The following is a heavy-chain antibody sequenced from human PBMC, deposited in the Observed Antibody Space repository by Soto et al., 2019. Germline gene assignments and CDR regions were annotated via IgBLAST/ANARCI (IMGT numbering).Heavy chain of an antibody. CDR1: GGSISSSSYY. Sequence: QLQLQESGPGLVKPSETLSLTCTVSGGSISSSSYYWGWIRQPPGKGLEWIGSIYYSGSTYYNPSLKSRVTISVDTSKNQFSLKLSSVTAADTAVCYCARCYGDYGWFDPWGQGTLVTVSS. J-gene: IGHJ5*02. D-gene: IGHD4-17*01. CDR2: IYYSGST. CDR3: ARCYGDYGWFDP. V-gene: IGHV4-39*01.